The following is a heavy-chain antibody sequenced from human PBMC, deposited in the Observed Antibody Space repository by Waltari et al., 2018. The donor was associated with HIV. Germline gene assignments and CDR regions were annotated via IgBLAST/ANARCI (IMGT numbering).Heavy chain of an antibody. Sequence: QVQLVQSGAEVKKPGASVKVSCKASGYTFTGYYMHWVRQAPGQGLEWMGWINPNSGGTNYAQKFQGWVTMTRDTSISTAYMELSRLRSDDTAVYYCARVQSDSSSPYYYGMDVWGQGTTVTVSS. CDR2: INPNSGGT. D-gene: IGHD6-6*01. V-gene: IGHV1-2*04. J-gene: IGHJ6*02. CDR1: GYTFTGYY. CDR3: ARVQSDSSSPYYYGMDV.